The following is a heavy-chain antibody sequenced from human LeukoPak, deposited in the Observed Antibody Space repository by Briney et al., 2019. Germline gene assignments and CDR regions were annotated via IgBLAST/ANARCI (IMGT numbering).Heavy chain of an antibody. V-gene: IGHV3-15*01. CDR2: IKSNADGGAT. CDR3: TSLPMILVHPDY. J-gene: IGHJ4*02. CDR1: GFTFSHAW. D-gene: IGHD3-22*01. Sequence: GGSLRLSCAASGFTFSHAWMNGVRQAPGKGLEWVGRIKSNADGGATDYAAPVKGRFSISRDDSKNMLYLQMNGLKTEDTAIYCCTSLPMILVHPDYWGLGSLVTVSS.